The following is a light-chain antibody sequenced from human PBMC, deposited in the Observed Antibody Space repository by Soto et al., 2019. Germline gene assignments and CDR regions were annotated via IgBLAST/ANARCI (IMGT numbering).Light chain of an antibody. CDR3: QQVNTFPFT. V-gene: IGKV1-39*01. CDR2: AAS. J-gene: IGKJ4*01. CDR1: QSISSY. Sequence: DIQMTQSPSSLSASVGDRVTITCRASQSISSYLNWYQQKPGKAPKLLIYAASSLQSGVPARFSGSGSGTDFTLTISSLQPEDFVTYYCQQVNTFPFTFGGGTRVDIK.